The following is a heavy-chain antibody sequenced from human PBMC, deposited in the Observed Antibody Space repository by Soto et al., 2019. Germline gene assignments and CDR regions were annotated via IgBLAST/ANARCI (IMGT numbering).Heavy chain of an antibody. CDR1: GFTFSSYA. CDR2: ISGSGGST. Sequence: PGGSLRLSCAASGFTFSSYAMSWVRQAPGKGLEWVSAISGSGGSTYYADSVKGRFTISRDNSKNTLYLQMNSLRAEDTAVYYCAQYSGYDYEVSSSSRTYYYYGMDVWGQGTTVTVSS. D-gene: IGHD5-12*01. CDR3: AQYSGYDYEVSSSSRTYYYYGMDV. V-gene: IGHV3-23*01. J-gene: IGHJ6*02.